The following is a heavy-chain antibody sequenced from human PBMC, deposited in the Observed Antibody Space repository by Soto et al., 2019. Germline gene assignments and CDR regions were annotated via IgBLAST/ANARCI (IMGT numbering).Heavy chain of an antibody. CDR1: GVIFNTYG. CDR2: IWYDRSNK. J-gene: IGHJ4*02. D-gene: IGHD2-15*01. V-gene: IGHV3-33*01. Sequence: QVQLVEAGGGVVQPGRSLRLSCAASGVIFNTYGMHWVRQAPGKGVEWVAVIWYDRSNKYYADSVKGRFTSSRDNSKNTLYLQMNSLRAEDTAVYYCASGGLLLDYWGQGTLVTVSS. CDR3: ASGGLLLDY.